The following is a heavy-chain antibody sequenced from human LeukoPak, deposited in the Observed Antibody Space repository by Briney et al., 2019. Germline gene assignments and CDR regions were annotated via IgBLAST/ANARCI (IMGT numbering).Heavy chain of an antibody. D-gene: IGHD3-22*01. Sequence: GASVKVSCKASGYTFTGYYMHWVRQAPGQGLEWMGWINPSSGGTNYAQKFQGWVTMTRDTSISTAYMELSRLRSDDTAVYYCARARRTYYYDSSGYQSAFDIWGQGTMVTLSS. J-gene: IGHJ3*02. CDR2: INPSSGGT. CDR3: ARARRTYYYDSSGYQSAFDI. CDR1: GYTFTGYY. V-gene: IGHV1-2*04.